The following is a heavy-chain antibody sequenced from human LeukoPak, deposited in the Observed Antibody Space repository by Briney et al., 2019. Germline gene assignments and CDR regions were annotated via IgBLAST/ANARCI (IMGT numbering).Heavy chain of an antibody. D-gene: IGHD5-12*01. Sequence: SGTLSLTCAVSGDSIRSSNWWSRVRQPPGKGLEWIAEIYDSGTTNYNPSLKSRVTMSVDKSKNQFSLTLNSVTAADTAVYYCARYFSGYSAYDSWGQGTLVIVSS. J-gene: IGHJ5*02. V-gene: IGHV4-4*02. CDR2: IYDSGTT. CDR1: GDSIRSSNW. CDR3: ARYFSGYSAYDS.